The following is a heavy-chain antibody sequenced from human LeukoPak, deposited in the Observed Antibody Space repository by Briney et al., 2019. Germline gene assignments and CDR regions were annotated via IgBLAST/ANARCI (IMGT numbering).Heavy chain of an antibody. Sequence: TSETLSLTCTVSGGSISSYYWSWIRQPPGKGLEWLGYIYYSGSTNYNPSLKGRVTISVDTSKNQFSLKLSSVTAADTAEYYCARVIAAAGPYYYYYYYMDVWGKGTTVTVSS. V-gene: IGHV4-59*01. D-gene: IGHD6-13*01. CDR3: ARVIAAAGPYYYYYYYMDV. CDR2: IYYSGST. CDR1: GGSISSYY. J-gene: IGHJ6*03.